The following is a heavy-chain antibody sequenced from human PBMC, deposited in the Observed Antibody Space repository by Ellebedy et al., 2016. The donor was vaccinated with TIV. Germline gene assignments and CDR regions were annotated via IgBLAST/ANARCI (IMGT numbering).Heavy chain of an antibody. D-gene: IGHD1-1*01. CDR1: GFTFSSYA. V-gene: IGHV3-23*01. Sequence: GESLKISCAASGFTFSSYAMSWVRQAPGKGLEWVSTISGRGGSTYYADSVKGRFTISRDNSKNTLSLQMNSLRAEGTAVYFCAKLIHLEGTQWYFDYWGQGTLVTVSS. J-gene: IGHJ4*02. CDR2: ISGRGGST. CDR3: AKLIHLEGTQWYFDY.